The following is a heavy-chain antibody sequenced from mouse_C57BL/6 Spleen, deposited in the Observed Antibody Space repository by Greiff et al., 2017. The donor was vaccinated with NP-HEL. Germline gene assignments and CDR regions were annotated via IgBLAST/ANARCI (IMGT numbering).Heavy chain of an antibody. CDR3: AREDYYGSSPYFDY. CDR1: GFTFSDYY. D-gene: IGHD1-1*01. Sequence: EVKLVESEGGLVQPGSSMKLSCTASGFTFSDYYMAWVRQVPEKGLEWVANINYDGSSTYYLDSLKSRFIISRDNAKNILYLQMSSLKSEDTATYYCAREDYYGSSPYFDYWGQGTTLTVSS. V-gene: IGHV5-16*01. CDR2: INYDGSST. J-gene: IGHJ2*01.